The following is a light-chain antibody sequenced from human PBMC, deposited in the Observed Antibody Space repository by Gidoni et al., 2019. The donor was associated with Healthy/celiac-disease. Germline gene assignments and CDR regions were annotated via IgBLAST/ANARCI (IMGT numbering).Light chain of an antibody. CDR1: QSLLYSSNIKNY. CDR3: QQYYSSPWT. Sequence: DIVITQTPASLAVSLGERATINFKSSQSLLYSSNIKNYLAWYQQKPGQPPKLLIYWASTRESGVPDRFSGSGSGTDFTLTISSLQAEDVAVYYCQQYYSSPWTFGQGTKVEIK. V-gene: IGKV4-1*01. J-gene: IGKJ1*01. CDR2: WAS.